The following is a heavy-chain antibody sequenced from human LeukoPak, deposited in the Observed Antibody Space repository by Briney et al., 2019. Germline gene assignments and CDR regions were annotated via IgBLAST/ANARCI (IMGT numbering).Heavy chain of an antibody. CDR1: GFYFANYA. V-gene: IGHV3-49*04. CDR3: TRDQTPYY. CDR2: ISSEAYGGTP. J-gene: IGHJ4*02. Sequence: GGSLRLSCAASGFYFANYAMSWVRQAPGKVLEWVGFISSEAYGGTPEYAASVKGRFTISRDDSKSIAYLQMNSLKTEDTAVYYCTRDQTPYYWGQGTLVTVSS.